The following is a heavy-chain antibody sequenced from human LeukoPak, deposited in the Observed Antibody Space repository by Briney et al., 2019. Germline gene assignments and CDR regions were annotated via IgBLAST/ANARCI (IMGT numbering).Heavy chain of an antibody. Sequence: SETLSLTCSVSGGSLRGHSWSWIRQPPGQGLEYSGDFYIGRTTNYNRSLKSRVTISLDTSKRQLSLTVNSVTAADTAVYYCARDKGQSGSSGIYESYMDVWGPGTTVIVSS. J-gene: IGHJ6*03. V-gene: IGHV4-59*11. CDR3: ARDKGQSGSSGIYESYMDV. CDR2: FYIGRTT. D-gene: IGHD6-6*01. CDR1: GGSLRGHS.